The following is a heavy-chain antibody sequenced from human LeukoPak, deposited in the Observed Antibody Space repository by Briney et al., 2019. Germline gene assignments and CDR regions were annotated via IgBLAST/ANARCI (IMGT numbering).Heavy chain of an antibody. CDR3: ASGGSYFGY. J-gene: IGHJ4*02. V-gene: IGHV3-7*05. D-gene: IGHD3-10*01. CDR2: TKQDGSEK. Sequence: WVSLRLSCEGSGFTFSSYWMSWVRQAPGKGLEWVANTKQDGSEKYYVDSVKGRFTISRDKAKNSLFLQMNSLRADDTAVYYCASGGSYFGYWGQGTLVT. CDR1: GFTFSSYW.